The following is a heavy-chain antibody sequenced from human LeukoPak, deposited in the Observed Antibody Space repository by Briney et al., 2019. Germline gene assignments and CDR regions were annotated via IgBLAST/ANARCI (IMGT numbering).Heavy chain of an antibody. Sequence: PSETLSLTCTVSGGSISSHFWSWIRQPPGKGLEWIGYIHYTGSTNYNPSLTSRVSVSIDTSKNQFSLKLTSVTAADTAVYYCARRAGTTFDYWGQGILVSVSS. D-gene: IGHD3-10*01. V-gene: IGHV4-59*08. J-gene: IGHJ4*02. CDR1: GGSISSHF. CDR3: ARRAGTTFDY. CDR2: IHYTGST.